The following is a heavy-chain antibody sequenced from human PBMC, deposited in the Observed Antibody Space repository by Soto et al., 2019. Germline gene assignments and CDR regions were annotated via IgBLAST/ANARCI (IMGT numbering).Heavy chain of an antibody. CDR2: IIPIFGTA. CDR3: AIIGTAMARTRFDY. CDR1: GGTFSSYA. D-gene: IGHD5-18*01. V-gene: IGHV1-69*13. J-gene: IGHJ4*02. Sequence: SVKVSCKASGGTFSSYAISWVRQAPGQGLGWMGGIIPIFGTANYAQKFQGRVTITADESTSTAYMELSSLRSEDTAVYYCAIIGTAMARTRFDYWGQGTLVPVSS.